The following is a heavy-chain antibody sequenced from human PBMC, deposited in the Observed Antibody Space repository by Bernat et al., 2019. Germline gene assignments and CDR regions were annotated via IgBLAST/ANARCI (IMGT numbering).Heavy chain of an antibody. CDR2: IYYSGST. J-gene: IGHJ5*02. Sequence: QVQLQESGPGLVKPSETLSLTCTVSGGSVNSGSYFWSWIRQPPGKGLEWIGYIYYSGSTNYNPSLKSRVTISLDTSKNQFSLKLSSVTAADTAVYYCANRLGCSGGDCYEDNWFDPWGQGTLVTVSS. CDR1: GGSVNSGSYF. D-gene: IGHD2-21*02. CDR3: ANRLGCSGGDCYEDNWFDP. V-gene: IGHV4-61*01.